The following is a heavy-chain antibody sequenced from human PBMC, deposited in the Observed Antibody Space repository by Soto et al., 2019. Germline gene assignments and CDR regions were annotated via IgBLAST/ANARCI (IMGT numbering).Heavy chain of an antibody. D-gene: IGHD3-16*01. CDR1: GGSISSGDYY. V-gene: IGHV4-30-4*01. J-gene: IGHJ6*02. Sequence: QVQLQESGPGLVKPSQTLSLTCTVSGGSISSGDYYWSWIRQPPGKGLEWIGYIYYSGSTYYNPSLKSRVTISVDTSKNQFSLKLSSVTAADTAVYYCASGDRGWGGYYYYYYGMDVWGQGTTVTVSS. CDR2: IYYSGST. CDR3: ASGDRGWGGYYYYYYGMDV.